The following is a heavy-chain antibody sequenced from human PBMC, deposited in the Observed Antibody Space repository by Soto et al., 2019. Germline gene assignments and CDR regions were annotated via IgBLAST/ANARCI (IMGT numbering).Heavy chain of an antibody. D-gene: IGHD3-22*01. CDR2: ISSSSSYI. CDR1: GFTFSSYS. Sequence: EVQLVESGGGLVKPGGSLSLSCAASGFTFSSYSMNWFRQAPVKGLEWVSSISSSSSYIYYADSVKGRFTISRDNAKNSLYLQMTSLRAEDTDVYYCASGGVYDSSGPEDYLAYWGQGTLVTVSS. V-gene: IGHV3-21*01. CDR3: ASGGVYDSSGPEDYLAY. J-gene: IGHJ4*02.